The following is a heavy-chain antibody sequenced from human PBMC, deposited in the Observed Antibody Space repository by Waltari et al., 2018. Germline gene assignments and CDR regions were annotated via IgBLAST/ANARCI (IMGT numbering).Heavy chain of an antibody. V-gene: IGHV4-59*01. J-gene: IGHJ4*02. D-gene: IGHD3-3*01. CDR3: ARDGLGYYDFWSGYLDY. Sequence: QVQLQESGPGLVKPSETLSLTCTVSGGSISSYYWSWIRQPPGKGLEWIGYIYYSGSTNSNPSLKSPVTISVDTSKNQFSLKLSSVTAADTAVYYCARDGLGYYDFWSGYLDYWGQGTLVTVSS. CDR1: GGSISSYY. CDR2: IYYSGST.